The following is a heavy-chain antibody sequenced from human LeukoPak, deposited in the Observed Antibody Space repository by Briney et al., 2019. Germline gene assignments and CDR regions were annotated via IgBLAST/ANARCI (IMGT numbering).Heavy chain of an antibody. CDR2: INSDGSST. V-gene: IGHV3-74*01. D-gene: IGHD2-2*01. CDR3: AREAVVVPANWFDP. Sequence: PGGSLRLSCAASGFTFSSYWMRWVRQAPGKGLVWVSRINSDGSSTSYADSVKGRFTISRDNAKNTLYLQMNSLRAEDTAVYYCAREAVVVPANWFDPWGQGTLVTVSS. J-gene: IGHJ5*02. CDR1: GFTFSSYW.